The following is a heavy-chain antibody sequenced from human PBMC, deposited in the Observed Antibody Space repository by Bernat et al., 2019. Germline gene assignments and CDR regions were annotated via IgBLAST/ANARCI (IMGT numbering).Heavy chain of an antibody. D-gene: IGHD3-3*02. CDR2: INQDGSEK. J-gene: IGHJ4*02. V-gene: IGHV3-7*03. Sequence: EVQLVESGGGLVQPGESLRLSCAASGFTFSSYWMSWVRQAPGKGLEWVANINQDGSEKNYVDSVRGRFTISRDNAKNSLYLEMNNLRAEDTAVYYCVRGPRLADYWGQGTLVTVSA. CDR3: VRGPRLADY. CDR1: GFTFSSYW.